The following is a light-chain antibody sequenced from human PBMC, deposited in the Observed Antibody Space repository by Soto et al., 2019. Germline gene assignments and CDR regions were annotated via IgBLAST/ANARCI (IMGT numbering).Light chain of an antibody. V-gene: IGLV3-1*01. J-gene: IGLJ3*02. CDR1: KLGDKY. Sequence: LTQPPSLSVSPGQTASITCSGHKLGDKYVCWYQQRPGQSPMFVMSQDNKRPPGIPERFSGSNSGNTATLTISGTQSVDEADYYCQAWDSISAWVFGGGTKLTVL. CDR3: QAWDSISAWV. CDR2: QDN.